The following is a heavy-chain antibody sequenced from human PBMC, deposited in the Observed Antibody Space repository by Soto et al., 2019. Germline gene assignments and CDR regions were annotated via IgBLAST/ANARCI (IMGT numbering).Heavy chain of an antibody. D-gene: IGHD2-15*01. CDR1: GYTCINFF. CDR3: ARSHCSGGSCYLGAFDI. V-gene: IGHV1-46*01. J-gene: IGHJ3*02. Sequence: ASVKVSCKTSGYTCINFFLHWVRQAPGQGLEWVGIINPSGGTTTYSQKFQGRVTMTRDTSTSTVYMEMSSLRSDDTAVYYCARSHCSGGSCYLGAFDIWGQGTMVTVS. CDR2: INPSGGTT.